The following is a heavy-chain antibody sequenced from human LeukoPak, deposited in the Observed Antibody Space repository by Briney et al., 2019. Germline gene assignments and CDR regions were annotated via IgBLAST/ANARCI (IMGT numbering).Heavy chain of an antibody. CDR1: GFTVSSNY. CDR3: ARAPFGVVITTDY. D-gene: IGHD3-3*01. Sequence: PGGSLRLSCAASGFTVSSNYMSWVRQAPGKGLEWVSSISSSSSYIYYADSVKGRFTISRDNAKNSLYLQMNSLRAEDTAVYYCARAPFGVVITTDYWGQGTLVTVSS. CDR2: ISSSSSYI. J-gene: IGHJ4*02. V-gene: IGHV3-21*01.